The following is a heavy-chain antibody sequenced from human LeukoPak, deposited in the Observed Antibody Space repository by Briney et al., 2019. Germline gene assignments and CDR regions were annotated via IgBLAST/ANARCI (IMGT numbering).Heavy chain of an antibody. V-gene: IGHV4-4*09. D-gene: IGHD6-13*01. Sequence: SETLSLTCTVSGGSISSYYWSWIRQPPGKGLEWIGYIYTSGSTNYNPSLKSRVTISVDTSKNQFSLKLSSVTAADTAVYYCARHRVAAAASWGRSYYMDVWGKGTTVTVSS. CDR1: GGSISSYY. J-gene: IGHJ6*03. CDR3: ARHRVAAAASWGRSYYMDV. CDR2: IYTSGST.